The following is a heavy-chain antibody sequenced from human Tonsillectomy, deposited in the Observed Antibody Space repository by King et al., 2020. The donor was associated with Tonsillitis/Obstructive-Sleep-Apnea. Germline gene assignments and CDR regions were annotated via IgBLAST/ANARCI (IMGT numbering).Heavy chain of an antibody. D-gene: IGHD3-10*01. Sequence: VQLQESGPGLVKPSGTLSLTCAVSGGSISSSNWWSWVRQPPGKGLEWIGEIYHSGSTNYNPALKSPVTISVYKSKNQFSLQMSSVTAADTAVYYCAREEVFRFGSPRFDYWGQGTLVTVSS. V-gene: IGHV4-4*02. CDR2: IYHSGST. CDR1: GGSISSSNW. J-gene: IGHJ4*02. CDR3: AREEVFRFGSPRFDY.